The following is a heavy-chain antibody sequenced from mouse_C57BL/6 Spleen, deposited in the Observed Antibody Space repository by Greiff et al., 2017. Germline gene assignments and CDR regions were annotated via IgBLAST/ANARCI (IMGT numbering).Heavy chain of an antibody. J-gene: IGHJ4*01. Sequence: EVQGVESGEGLVKPGGSLKLSCAASGFTFSSYAMSWVRQTPEKRLEWVAYISSGGDYIYYADTVKGRFTISRDNARNTLYLQMSSLKSEDTAMYYCTRDPGSYYYGSSSYYYAMDYWGQGTSVTVSS. D-gene: IGHD1-1*01. CDR2: ISSGGDYI. CDR3: TRDPGSYYYGSSSYYYAMDY. CDR1: GFTFSSYA. V-gene: IGHV5-9-1*02.